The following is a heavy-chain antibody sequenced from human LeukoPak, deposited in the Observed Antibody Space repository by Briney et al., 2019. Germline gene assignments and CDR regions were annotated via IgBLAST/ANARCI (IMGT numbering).Heavy chain of an antibody. V-gene: IGHV1-69*04. CDR3: ARDRGPRAPETFDY. Sequence: ASVKVSCKASGGTFSSYAISWVRQAPGQGLEWMGRIIPILGIANYAQKFQGRVTITADKSTSTAYMELSSLRSEDTAVYYCARDRGPRAPETFDYWGQGTLVTASS. CDR2: IIPILGIA. CDR1: GGTFSSYA. J-gene: IGHJ4*02. D-gene: IGHD3-10*01.